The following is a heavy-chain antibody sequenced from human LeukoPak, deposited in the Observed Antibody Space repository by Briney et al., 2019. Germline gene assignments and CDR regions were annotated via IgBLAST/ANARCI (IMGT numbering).Heavy chain of an antibody. CDR3: ARDVDTLVGVGELLGEGYFDL. CDR1: GYTFTSYG. J-gene: IGHJ2*01. V-gene: IGHV1-18*01. Sequence: ASVKVSCKASGYTFTSYGISWVRQAPGQGLEWMGWISAYNGNTNYAQKLQGRVTMTTDTSTSTAYMELRSLRSDDTAVYYCARDVDTLVGVGELLGEGYFDLWGRGTLVTVSS. D-gene: IGHD3-10*01. CDR2: ISAYNGNT.